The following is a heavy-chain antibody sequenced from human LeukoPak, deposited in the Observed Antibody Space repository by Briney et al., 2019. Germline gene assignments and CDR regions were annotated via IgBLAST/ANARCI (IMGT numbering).Heavy chain of an antibody. CDR3: ARLFRVVVPAAIRFSYSNYFDY. J-gene: IGHJ4*02. V-gene: IGHV3-11*04. Sequence: PGGSLRLSCAASGFTFSDYYMSWIRQAPGKGLEWVSYISSSGSTIYYADSVKGRLTISRDNAKNSLYLQMNSLRAEDTAVYYCARLFRVVVPAAIRFSYSNYFDYWGQGTLVTVSS. CDR2: ISSSGSTI. D-gene: IGHD2-2*02. CDR1: GFTFSDYY.